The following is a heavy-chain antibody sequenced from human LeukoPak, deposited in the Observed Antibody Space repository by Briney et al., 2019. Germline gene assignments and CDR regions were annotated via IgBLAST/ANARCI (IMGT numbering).Heavy chain of an antibody. CDR1: GFTFSSYS. CDR2: ISSSSSYI. D-gene: IGHD5-12*01. V-gene: IGHV3-21*01. CDR3: ARVDEATTPSDY. J-gene: IGHJ4*02. Sequence: GGALRLSCAASGFTFSSYSMKWVRQARGKGVEGGSSISSSSSYIYYADSVKGRFTISRDNAKNSLYLQMNSLRAEDTAVYYCARVDEATTPSDYWGQGTLVTVSS.